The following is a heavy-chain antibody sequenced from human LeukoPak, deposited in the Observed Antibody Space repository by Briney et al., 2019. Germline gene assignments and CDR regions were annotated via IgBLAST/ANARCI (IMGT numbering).Heavy chain of an antibody. D-gene: IGHD5-18*01. CDR2: ISYDGSNK. V-gene: IGHV3-30*18. CDR1: GFTFSSYG. J-gene: IGHJ6*02. Sequence: GGSLRLSCAASGFTFSSYGMHWVRQAPGKGLEWVAVISYDGSNKYYADSVKGRFTISRDNSKNTLYLEMNSLRAEDTAVNYCAKDPYSYGPYGMDVWGQGTTVTVSS. CDR3: AKDPYSYGPYGMDV.